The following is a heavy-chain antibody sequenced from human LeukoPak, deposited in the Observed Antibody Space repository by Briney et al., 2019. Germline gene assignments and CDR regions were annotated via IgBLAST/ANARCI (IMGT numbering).Heavy chain of an antibody. V-gene: IGHV4-59*12. CDR3: ATSTGPYGSKNAFDI. D-gene: IGHD1-1*01. CDR2: VHSSGRT. CDR1: GGSISNYY. J-gene: IGHJ3*02. Sequence: PSETLSLTCTVSGGSISNYYWNWIRQAPGKGLDWIGTVHSSGRTTYNPNLRSRLILSLDTSQNQVSLTLRSVTAADTALYYCATSTGPYGSKNAFDIWGQGTVVTVSS.